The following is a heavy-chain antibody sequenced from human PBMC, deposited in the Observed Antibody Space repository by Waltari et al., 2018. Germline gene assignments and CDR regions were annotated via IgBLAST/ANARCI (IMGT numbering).Heavy chain of an antibody. V-gene: IGHV1-3*01. CDR1: GYTFTAHT. CDR2: INAGSGNT. CDR3: AREVDYYDV. Sequence: QVQLVQSGTEVKKPGASVNVSCQASGYTFTAHTIQWVRQAPGQGLEWMAWINAGSGNTRYSQKCQDRVTITKDTGANTTYMDLGSLTSEDTAIYYCAREVDYYDVWGQGTLVTVSS. J-gene: IGHJ4*02. D-gene: IGHD3-22*01.